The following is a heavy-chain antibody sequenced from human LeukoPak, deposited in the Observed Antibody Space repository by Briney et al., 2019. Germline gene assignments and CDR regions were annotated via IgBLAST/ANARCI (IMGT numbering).Heavy chain of an antibody. D-gene: IGHD4-11*01. Sequence: GGSLRLSCAAFGFTFSSYAMSWVRQAPGKGLEWVSAISGSGGSTYYADSVKGRFTISRDNSKNTLYLQMNSLRAEDTAVYYCAKVPGQNTVIAGYWGQGTLVTVSS. CDR2: ISGSGGST. V-gene: IGHV3-23*01. J-gene: IGHJ4*02. CDR3: AKVPGQNTVIAGY. CDR1: GFTFSSYA.